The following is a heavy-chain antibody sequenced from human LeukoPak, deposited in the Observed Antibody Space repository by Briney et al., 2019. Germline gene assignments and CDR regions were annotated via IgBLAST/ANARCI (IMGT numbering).Heavy chain of an antibody. Sequence: SETLSLTCRVSGGSFSSYYWSWIRQSPGKGLEWIGYIYHSGSTNYNPSLKSRVTISVDTSKNQFSLKLSSVTAADTAVYYCASYSGSLLDYWGQGILVTVSS. D-gene: IGHD1-26*01. J-gene: IGHJ4*02. V-gene: IGHV4-59*01. CDR2: IYHSGST. CDR3: ASYSGSLLDY. CDR1: GGSFSSYY.